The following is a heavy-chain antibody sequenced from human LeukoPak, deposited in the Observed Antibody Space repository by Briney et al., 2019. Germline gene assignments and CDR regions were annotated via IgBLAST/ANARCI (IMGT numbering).Heavy chain of an antibody. CDR3: ARLGLSVPPNGFDI. CDR1: RGTFSSYT. Sequence: SVKVSCKASRGTFSSYTISWVRQAPGQGLEWMGRIIPILGIANYAQKFQGRVTITADKSTSTAYMELSSLRSEDTAVYYCARLGLSVPPNGFDIWGQGTMVTVSS. CDR2: IIPILGIA. D-gene: IGHD2-2*01. J-gene: IGHJ3*02. V-gene: IGHV1-69*02.